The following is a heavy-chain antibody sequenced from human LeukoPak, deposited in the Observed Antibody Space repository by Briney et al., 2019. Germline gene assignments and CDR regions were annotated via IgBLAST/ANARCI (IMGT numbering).Heavy chain of an antibody. CDR3: ARHLGGGGTLDSFDY. J-gene: IGHJ4*02. D-gene: IGHD1-1*01. CDR1: GGSISSSRYY. Sequence: SETLSLICTVSGGSISSSRYYWGWIRQPPGRGLEWIGSVSYSGSTYYNLSLKSRVTILLDTSMNQFSLRLTSLTAADTAVYFCARHLGGGGTLDSFDYWGQGTLVTVSS. CDR2: VSYSGST. V-gene: IGHV4-39*01.